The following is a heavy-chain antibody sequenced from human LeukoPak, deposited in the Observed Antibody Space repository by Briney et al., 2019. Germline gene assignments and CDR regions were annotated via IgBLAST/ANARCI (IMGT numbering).Heavy chain of an antibody. Sequence: SVKVSCKASGGTFSSYAISWVRQAPGQGLVWMGGIIPIFGTANYAQKFQGRVTITADESTSTAYMELRSLRSDDTAVYYCARDVSDGGWPFDYWGQGTLVTVSS. D-gene: IGHD6-19*01. CDR2: IIPIFGTA. CDR3: ARDVSDGGWPFDY. V-gene: IGHV1-69*13. J-gene: IGHJ4*02. CDR1: GGTFSSYA.